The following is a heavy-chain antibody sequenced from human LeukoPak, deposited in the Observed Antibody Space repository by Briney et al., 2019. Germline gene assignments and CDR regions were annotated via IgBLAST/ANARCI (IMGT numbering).Heavy chain of an antibody. V-gene: IGHV3-21*01. CDR2: ISGSNSYI. D-gene: IGHD3-3*01. Sequence: GGSLRLSCAASGFTFNSYSMNWVRQAPGKGLEWVSSISGSNSYIYYEDSVKGRFTISRDNAKRSLYLQMDSLRAEDTAVYYCARDASAYYWGQGTLVTVSS. CDR3: ARDASAYY. J-gene: IGHJ4*02. CDR1: GFTFNSYS.